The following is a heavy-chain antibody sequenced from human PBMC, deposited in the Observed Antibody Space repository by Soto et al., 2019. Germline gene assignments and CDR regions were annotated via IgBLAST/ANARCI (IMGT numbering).Heavy chain of an antibody. V-gene: IGHV1-69*01. J-gene: IGHJ4*02. D-gene: IGHD3-16*02. CDR3: AYGGLRLGELSSRFDY. CDR2: IIPIFGTA. Sequence: QVQLVQSGAEVKKPGSSVKVSCKASGGTFSSYAISWVRQAPGQGLECMGGIIPIFGTANYAQKFQGRVTITADESTSTAYMELSSLRAEDTAVYYCAYGGLRLGELSSRFDYWGQGTLVTVSS. CDR1: GGTFSSYA.